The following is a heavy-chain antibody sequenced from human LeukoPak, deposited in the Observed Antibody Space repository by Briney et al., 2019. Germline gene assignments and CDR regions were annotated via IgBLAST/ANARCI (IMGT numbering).Heavy chain of an antibody. Sequence: GGSLRLSCAASGFTFSSYSMNWVRQAPGKGLEWVSSISSSSSYIYYADSVKGRFTISRDNAKNSLYLQMNSLRAKDTAVYYCARDSGGYCSGGSCYYFDYWGQGTLVTVSS. J-gene: IGHJ4*02. CDR1: GFTFSSYS. CDR3: ARDSGGYCSGGSCYYFDY. V-gene: IGHV3-21*04. CDR2: ISSSSSYI. D-gene: IGHD2-15*01.